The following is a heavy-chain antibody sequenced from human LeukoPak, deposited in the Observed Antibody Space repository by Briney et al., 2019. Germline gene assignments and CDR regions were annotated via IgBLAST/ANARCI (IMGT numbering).Heavy chain of an antibody. CDR1: GGSISGGGYY. Sequence: SETLSLTCTVSGGSISGGGYYWSWIRQHPGKGLEWIGYIYYSGSTYYNPSLKSRVTISVDTSKNQFSLKLSSVTAADTAVYYCARVAVRGVLTDYWGQGTLVTVSS. J-gene: IGHJ4*02. CDR2: IYYSGST. D-gene: IGHD3-10*01. V-gene: IGHV4-31*03. CDR3: ARVAVRGVLTDY.